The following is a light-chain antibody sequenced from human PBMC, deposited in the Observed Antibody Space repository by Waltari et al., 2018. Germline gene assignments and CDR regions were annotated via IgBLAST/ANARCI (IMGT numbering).Light chain of an antibody. CDR3: SSYSSISALDV. CDR1: SSDIGGYNY. Sequence: QTALTQPASVSGSLGQSITISCTGTSSDIGGYNYVSWYQQHPGKAPKLMIYDVSNRPSGVSHRFSGSKSGDTASLTISGLQAEDEADYYCSSYSSISALDVFRTGTKVTVL. J-gene: IGLJ1*01. V-gene: IGLV2-14*03. CDR2: DVS.